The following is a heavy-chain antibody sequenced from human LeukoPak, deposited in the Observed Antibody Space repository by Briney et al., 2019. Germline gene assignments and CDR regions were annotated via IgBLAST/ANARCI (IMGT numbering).Heavy chain of an antibody. J-gene: IGHJ5*02. CDR3: ARVGVRGIGQNWFDP. V-gene: IGHV1-46*01. Sequence: ASVKVSCEASGYTFTSYSMHWVRQAPGQGLEWMGIINPSGGSTSYAQKFQGRVTMTRDTSASTVYMELSSLRSEDTAVYYCARVGVRGIGQNWFDPWGQGTLVTVSS. CDR2: INPSGGST. CDR1: GYTFTSYS. D-gene: IGHD3-10*01.